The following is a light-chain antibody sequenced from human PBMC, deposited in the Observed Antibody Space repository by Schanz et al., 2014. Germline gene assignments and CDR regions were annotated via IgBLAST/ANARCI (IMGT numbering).Light chain of an antibody. Sequence: QSVLTQPASVSGSPGQSITISCTGTSSDVGGYNYVSWYQQHPGKAPKLMIYDVTYRPSGVSNRFSGSKSGNTASLTISGLQAEDEADYYCSAYAGTNNFGVFGGGTKLTVL. J-gene: IGLJ3*02. V-gene: IGLV2-14*01. CDR3: SAYAGTNNFGV. CDR1: SSDVGGYNY. CDR2: DVT.